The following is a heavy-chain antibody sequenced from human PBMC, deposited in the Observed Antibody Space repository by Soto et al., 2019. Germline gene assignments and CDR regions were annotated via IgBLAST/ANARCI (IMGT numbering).Heavy chain of an antibody. Sequence: LSLTCSVSGRSMSSNYWSWLRQSPDKGLEWLGYVFYGGTDYDPSLGGRVSMSVQTSKSQFSLTLSSVTAADTAVYYCAAYRGALYFDFWGQGIQVTVSS. CDR2: VFYGGT. CDR3: AAYRGALYFDF. V-gene: IGHV4-59*03. J-gene: IGHJ4*02. CDR1: GRSMSSNY. D-gene: IGHD4-4*01.